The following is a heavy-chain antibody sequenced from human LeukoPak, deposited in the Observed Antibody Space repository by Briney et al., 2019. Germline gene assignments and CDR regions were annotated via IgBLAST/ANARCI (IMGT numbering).Heavy chain of an antibody. CDR3: ARDRTQWYSSNWYGPFDP. CDR1: GGSFSGYY. D-gene: IGHD6-19*01. V-gene: IGHV4-34*01. CDR2: INHSGST. J-gene: IGHJ5*02. Sequence: PSETLSLTCAVYGGSFSGYYWSWIRQPPGKGLEWIGEINHSGSTYYNPSLKSRVTISVDTSKNQFSLNLSSVTAADTAVYYCARDRTQWYSSNWYGPFDPWGQGTLVTVSS.